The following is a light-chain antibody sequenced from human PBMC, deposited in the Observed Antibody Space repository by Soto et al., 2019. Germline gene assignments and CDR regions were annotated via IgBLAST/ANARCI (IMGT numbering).Light chain of an antibody. J-gene: IGLJ2*01. CDR1: NIANKN. CDR2: RDR. V-gene: IGLV3-9*01. Sequence: YELTQPLSVSVALGQTARMTCGGDNIANKNVHWYQQKPGQAPVLVIYRDRNRPSGIPERFSGSNSGNTATLTISRAQAGDEADYYCQVWDSSPVVFGGGTKLTVL. CDR3: QVWDSSPVV.